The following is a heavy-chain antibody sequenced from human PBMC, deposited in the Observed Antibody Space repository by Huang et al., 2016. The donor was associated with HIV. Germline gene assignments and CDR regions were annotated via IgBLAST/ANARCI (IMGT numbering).Heavy chain of an antibody. Sequence: VQLVQSGAEVRKPGASVRVSCTTSGYLFKNHNINWVRQASGQGLGWLGWMNQNSGNSGFAQKFQNRSTTTRNTSRGTAYMERRGLMSEDTAMYYCAGGRTTARRYCGVDCLAADWGQGTPVTVSS. V-gene: IGHV1-8*01. D-gene: IGHD2-21*02. CDR2: MNQNSGNS. CDR3: AGGRTTARRYCGVDCLAAD. CDR1: GYLFKNHN. J-gene: IGHJ4*02.